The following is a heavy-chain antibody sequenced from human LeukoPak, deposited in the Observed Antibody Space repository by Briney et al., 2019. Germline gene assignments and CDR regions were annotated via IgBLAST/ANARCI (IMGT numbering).Heavy chain of an antibody. J-gene: IGHJ4*02. CDR2: ISSSSSYI. Sequence: GGSLRLSCAASGFTFSSYSMNWVRQAPGKGLEWVSFISSSSSYIYYADSVKGRFTISRDNAKNTLYLQMNSLRAEDTAVYYCARDWFHAIDYWGQGTLVTVSS. CDR1: GFTFSSYS. CDR3: ARDWFHAIDY. V-gene: IGHV3-21*06. D-gene: IGHD2/OR15-2a*01.